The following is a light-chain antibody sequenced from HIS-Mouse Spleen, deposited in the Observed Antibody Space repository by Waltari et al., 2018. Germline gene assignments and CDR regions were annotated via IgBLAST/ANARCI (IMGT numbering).Light chain of an antibody. CDR1: ALPKQY. J-gene: IGLJ2*01. CDR3: QSADSSGTYVV. CDR2: KDS. Sequence: SYELTQPPSVSVSPGQTARITCSGDALPKQYAYWYQQKPGQAPVLVFYKDSERPSGIPERFSGSSSGTTVTLTISGVQAEDEADYYCQSADSSGTYVVFGGGTKLTVL. V-gene: IGLV3-25*03.